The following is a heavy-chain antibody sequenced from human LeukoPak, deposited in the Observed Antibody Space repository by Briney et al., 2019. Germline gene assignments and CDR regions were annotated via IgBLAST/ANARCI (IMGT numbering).Heavy chain of an antibody. Sequence: GGSLRLSCAASGFSLSSYSMNWVRQAPGKGLEWVSFISSSSSYIYYTDPVKGRFTISRDNSKNTLYLQMNSLRAEDTAVYYCTSLSDALESRGTRNFWGQGTLVTVSS. V-gene: IGHV3-21*04. D-gene: IGHD2-15*01. CDR3: TSLSDALESRGTRNF. J-gene: IGHJ4*02. CDR1: GFSLSSYS. CDR2: ISSSSSYI.